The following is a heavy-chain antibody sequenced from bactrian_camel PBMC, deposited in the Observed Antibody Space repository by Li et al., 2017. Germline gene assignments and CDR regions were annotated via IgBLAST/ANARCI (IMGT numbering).Heavy chain of an antibody. Sequence: HVQLVESGGGSGETGGSLKPSCAKSETNARRWYMAWFRQAPGKEREGVACIENAGGTHYADSVKGRFTTYQDNAKKVLYLQMNSLTPDDTAVYYCAAEWLGLTTMWTPSEYKYWGQGTQVTVS. CDR1: ETNARRWY. CDR3: AAEWLGLTTMWTPSEYKY. J-gene: IGHJ4*01. V-gene: IGHV3S55*01. D-gene: IGHD2*01. CDR2: IENAGGT.